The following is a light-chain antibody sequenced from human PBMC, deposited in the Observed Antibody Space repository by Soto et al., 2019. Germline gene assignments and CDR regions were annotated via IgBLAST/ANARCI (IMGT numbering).Light chain of an antibody. CDR1: QSVSSSY. CDR2: GAS. J-gene: IGKJ1*01. Sequence: EIVLTQSPGTLSLSPGERATLSCRASQSVSSSYLAWYQQKPGQAPRLLIYGASSRATGIPGRFSGSGSGTDFTLTISGLEPEDFAVYYCQQYGSSPQTFGQGTKVEIK. CDR3: QQYGSSPQT. V-gene: IGKV3-20*01.